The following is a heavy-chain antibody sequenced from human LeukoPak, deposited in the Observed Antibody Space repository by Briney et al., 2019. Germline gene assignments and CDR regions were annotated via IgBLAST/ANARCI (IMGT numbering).Heavy chain of an antibody. V-gene: IGHV3-53*01. CDR3: ARDSGGDYVYYYGMDV. Sequence: GGSLRLSCAASGFTVSSNYMSWVRQAPGKGLEWVSVIYSGGSTYYADSVKGRFTISRDNSKNTLYLQMNSLRAEDTAVYYCARDSGGDYVYYYGMDVWGQGTTVTVSS. D-gene: IGHD4-17*01. CDR1: GFTVSSNY. J-gene: IGHJ6*02. CDR2: IYSGGST.